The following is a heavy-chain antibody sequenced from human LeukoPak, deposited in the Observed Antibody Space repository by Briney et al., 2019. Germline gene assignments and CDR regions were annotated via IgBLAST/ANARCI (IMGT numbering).Heavy chain of an antibody. CDR2: IYYSGNT. CDR3: ARDQYSGSLDY. D-gene: IGHD1-26*01. V-gene: IGHV4-39*07. J-gene: IGHJ4*02. CDR1: DGSVSISSTY. Sequence: SETLSLTCTVSDGSVSISSTYWGWIRQSPGKGLEWIGSIYYSGNTYYNPSLKSRVTMSVDTSKNQFSLKLSSVTAADTAVYYCARDQYSGSLDYWGQGTLVTVSS.